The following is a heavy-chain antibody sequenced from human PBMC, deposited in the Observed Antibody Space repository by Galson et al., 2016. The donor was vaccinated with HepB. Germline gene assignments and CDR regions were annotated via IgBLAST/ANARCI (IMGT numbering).Heavy chain of an antibody. CDR1: EFTFSNYG. Sequence: SLRLSCAASEFTFSNYGMHWVRQAPGKGLEWVAVILDNGSNQYYADSVKGRFPLSRDNSKNTLYLQMNSLRAEDTAVYYCARDSIDLDDNGMDVWGQGTTVTVSS. CDR2: ILDNGSNQ. J-gene: IGHJ6*02. D-gene: IGHD6-6*01. V-gene: IGHV3-33*01. CDR3: ARDSIDLDDNGMDV.